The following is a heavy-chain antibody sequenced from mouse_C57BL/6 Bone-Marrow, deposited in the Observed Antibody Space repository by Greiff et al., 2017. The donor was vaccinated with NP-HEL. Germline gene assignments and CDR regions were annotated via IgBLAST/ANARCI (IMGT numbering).Heavy chain of an antibody. CDR3: ARRDLYYGLFAY. Sequence: EVKLVESGGGLVQPGGSLKLSCAASGFTFSDYYMYWVRQTPEKRLEWVAYISNGGGSTYYPDTVKGRFTISRDNAKNNLYLQMSRLKSEDTAMYYCARRDLYYGLFAYWGQGTLVTVSA. CDR2: ISNGGGST. D-gene: IGHD1-2*01. V-gene: IGHV5-12*01. CDR1: GFTFSDYY. J-gene: IGHJ3*01.